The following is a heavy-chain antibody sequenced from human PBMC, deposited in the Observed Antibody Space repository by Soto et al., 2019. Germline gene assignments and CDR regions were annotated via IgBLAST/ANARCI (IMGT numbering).Heavy chain of an antibody. D-gene: IGHD4-4*01. CDR1: GGSISSYY. CDR3: ARQSKYSRYYFDY. CDR2: IYYSGST. J-gene: IGHJ4*02. Sequence: SETLSLTCTVSGGSISSYYWSWIRQPPGKGLEWIGYIYYSGSTNYNPSLKSRVTISVDTSKNQFSLKLSSVTAADTAVYYCARQSKYSRYYFDYWGQGTLVTVSS. V-gene: IGHV4-59*01.